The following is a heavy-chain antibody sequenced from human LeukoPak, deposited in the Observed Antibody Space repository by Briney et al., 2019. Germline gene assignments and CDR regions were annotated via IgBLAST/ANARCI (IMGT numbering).Heavy chain of an antibody. CDR3: ARSMVRGVLSGMNV. CDR1: GGSISSYY. V-gene: IGHV4-59*08. D-gene: IGHD3-10*01. Sequence: SETPSLTCTVSGGSISSYYWSWIRQPPGKGLEWIGYIYYSGSTNYNPSLKSRVTISVDTSKNQFSLKLSSVTAADTAVYYCARSMVRGVLSGMNVWGQGTTVTVSS. J-gene: IGHJ6*02. CDR2: IYYSGST.